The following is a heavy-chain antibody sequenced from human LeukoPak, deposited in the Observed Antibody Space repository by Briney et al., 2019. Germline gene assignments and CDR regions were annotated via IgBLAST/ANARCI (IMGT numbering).Heavy chain of an antibody. V-gene: IGHV1-8*01. CDR2: MNPNSGNT. D-gene: IGHD2-2*01. CDR1: GYTFTSYD. CDR3: ARGKRAGYCSSTSCPNYYYYMDV. Sequence: GASVKVSCKASGYTFTSYDINWVRQATGQGLEWMGWMNPNSGNTGYAQKFQGRVTMTRNTSISTGYMELSSLRSEDTAVYYCARGKRAGYCSSTSCPNYYYYMDVWGKGTTVTVSS. J-gene: IGHJ6*03.